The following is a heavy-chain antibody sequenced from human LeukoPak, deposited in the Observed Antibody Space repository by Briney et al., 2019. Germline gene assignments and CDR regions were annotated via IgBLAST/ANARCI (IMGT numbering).Heavy chain of an antibody. CDR3: AREAYGSGRRLGLDV. CDR2: IIPSGGST. J-gene: IGHJ6*02. CDR1: GYPFINYY. D-gene: IGHD3-10*01. Sequence: ASVKLSFTASGYPFINYYIHWVRQAPGQGLEWMGIIIPSGGSTTYAQKFQGRVTITRDTSTSTVYMDLSSLRSDDTAVYYCAREAYGSGRRLGLDVWGQGTTVTVSS. V-gene: IGHV1-46*01.